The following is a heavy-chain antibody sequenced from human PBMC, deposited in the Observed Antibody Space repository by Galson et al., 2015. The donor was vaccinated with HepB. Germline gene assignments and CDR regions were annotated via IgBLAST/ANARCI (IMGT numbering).Heavy chain of an antibody. CDR2: ISYDGSNK. D-gene: IGHD6-6*01. V-gene: IGHV3-30*18. J-gene: IGHJ6*02. Sequence: SLRLSCAASGFTFSSYGMHWVRQAPGKGLEWVAVISYDGSNKYYADSVKGRFTISRDNSKNTLYLQMNSLRAEDTAVYYCAKDEASSSMDGGGFYYYYGMDVWGQGTTVTVSS. CDR1: GFTFSSYG. CDR3: AKDEASSSMDGGGFYYYYGMDV.